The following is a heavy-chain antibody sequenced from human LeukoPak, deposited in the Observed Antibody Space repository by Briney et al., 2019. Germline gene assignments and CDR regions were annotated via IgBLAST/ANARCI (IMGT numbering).Heavy chain of an antibody. V-gene: IGHV3-11*05. CDR2: IIISSSHT. CDR3: ARALGTEAAGAFDI. CDR1: GFTFSDYY. D-gene: IGHD6-13*01. J-gene: IGHJ3*02. Sequence: GGALRLSCAASGFTFSDYYMSWVRQGPGEGGGWVSYIIISSSHTNYRASVKGRLTISRDHGKNSLYLQMNSLRAEDTAVYYCARALGTEAAGAFDIWGQGRMLTVSS.